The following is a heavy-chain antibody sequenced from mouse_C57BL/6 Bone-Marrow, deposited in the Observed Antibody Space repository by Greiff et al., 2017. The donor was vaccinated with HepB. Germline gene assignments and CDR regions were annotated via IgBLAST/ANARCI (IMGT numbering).Heavy chain of an antibody. V-gene: IGHV1-26*01. J-gene: IGHJ2*01. CDR3: ARRPIYYGNYDY. D-gene: IGHD2-1*01. CDR2: INPNNGGT. CDR1: GYTFTDYY. Sequence: VQLQQSGPELVKPGASVKISCKASGYTFTDYYMNWVKQSHGKSLEWIGDINPNNGGTSYNQKFKGKATLTVDKSSSTAYMELRSLTSEDSAVYYCARRPIYYGNYDYWGQGTTLTVSS.